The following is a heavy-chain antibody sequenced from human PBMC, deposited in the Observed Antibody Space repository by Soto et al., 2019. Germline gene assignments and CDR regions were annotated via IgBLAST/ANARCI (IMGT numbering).Heavy chain of an antibody. CDR1: GGSFSGYY. D-gene: IGHD6-13*01. CDR3: ARERSRRHQGIAAAGTRNCFDS. V-gene: IGHV4-34*01. Sequence: PSETLSLTCAVYGGSFSGYYWSWIRQPPGKGLEWIGEINHSGSTNYNPSLKSRVTISVDTSKNQFSLKLSSVTAADTAVYYCARERSRRHQGIAAAGTRNCFDSWGQGTRVTVSS. CDR2: INHSGST. J-gene: IGHJ5*01.